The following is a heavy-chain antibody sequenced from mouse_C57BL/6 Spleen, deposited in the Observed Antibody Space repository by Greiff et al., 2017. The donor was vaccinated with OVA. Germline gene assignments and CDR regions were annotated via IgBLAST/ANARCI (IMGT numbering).Heavy chain of an antibody. CDR1: GYTFPSFW. Sequence: QVQLQQPGAELVMPGASVKLSCKASGYTFPSFWMHWVKQRPGQGLEWIGEIDPSDSYTNYNQKFKGKSTLTVDKSSSTAYMQPSSLTSEDSAVYYCARGESGIDYWGQGTTLTVAS. CDR2: IDPSDSYT. D-gene: IGHD3-1*01. J-gene: IGHJ2*01. CDR3: ARGESGIDY. V-gene: IGHV1-69*01.